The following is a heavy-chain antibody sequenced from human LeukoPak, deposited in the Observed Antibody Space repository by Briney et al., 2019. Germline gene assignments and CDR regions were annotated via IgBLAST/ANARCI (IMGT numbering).Heavy chain of an antibody. D-gene: IGHD4-17*01. CDR2: IYPGDSET. V-gene: IGHV5-51*01. Sequence: GESLKISCKGSGYIFTTYWIGWVRQMPGKGLEWMGIIYPGDSETRYSPSFQGQVTISVDKSINTAYLQWSSLRASDTAMCYCARRRAGDYWSGVDYWGQGTLVTVSS. CDR1: GYIFTTYW. J-gene: IGHJ4*02. CDR3: ARRRAGDYWSGVDY.